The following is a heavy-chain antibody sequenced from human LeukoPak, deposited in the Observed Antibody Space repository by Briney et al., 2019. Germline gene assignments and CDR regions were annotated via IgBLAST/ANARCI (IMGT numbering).Heavy chain of an antibody. CDR2: ISGSGGST. CDR1: GFTFSSYA. Sequence: GGSLRLSCAASGFTFSSYAMNWVRQAPGEGLAWVSVISGSGGSTFYADSVKGRFTISRDNSKNTLYLQMNSLRAEDTAVYYCAKGDGNWGKFYFDYWGQGALVTVSS. J-gene: IGHJ4*02. CDR3: AKGDGNWGKFYFDY. V-gene: IGHV3-23*01. D-gene: IGHD7-27*01.